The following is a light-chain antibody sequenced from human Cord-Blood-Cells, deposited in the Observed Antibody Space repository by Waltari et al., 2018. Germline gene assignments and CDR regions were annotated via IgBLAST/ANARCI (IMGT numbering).Light chain of an antibody. CDR1: QSVSSN. Sequence: EIVMTPSPATLSVSPGARATLSCRASQSVSSNLAWYQQKPGQAPRLLIYGASTRATGIPARFSGSGSGTEFTLTISSLQSEDFAVYYCQQYNNWPLTFGGGTKVEIK. CDR3: QQYNNWPLT. V-gene: IGKV3-15*01. J-gene: IGKJ4*01. CDR2: GAS.